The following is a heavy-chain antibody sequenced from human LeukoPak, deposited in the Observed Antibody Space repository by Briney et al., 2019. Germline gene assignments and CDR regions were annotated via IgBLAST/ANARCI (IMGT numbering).Heavy chain of an antibody. V-gene: IGHV3-23*01. J-gene: IGHJ4*02. D-gene: IGHD3-10*01. CDR1: GSTFSSYA. Sequence: GGSLRLSCAASGSTFSSYAMSWVRQAPGKGLEWVSAISGSGGSTYYADSVKGRFTISRDNSKNTLYLQMNSLRAEDTAVYYCAIHFYGSGSYYNVPLDYWGQGTLVTVSS. CDR2: ISGSGGST. CDR3: AIHFYGSGSYYNVPLDY.